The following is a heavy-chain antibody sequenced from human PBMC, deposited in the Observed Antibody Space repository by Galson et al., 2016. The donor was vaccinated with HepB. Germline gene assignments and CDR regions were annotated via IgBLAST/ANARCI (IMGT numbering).Heavy chain of an antibody. Sequence: SVKVSCKASGYTFTSYGISWVRQAPGQGLEWMGWISAYNGNTHNAQKLQGRATMTTDTSTSTAYMELRSLRSDDTAVYFCAREEQQLVQAFDYWGQGTLVTVSS. V-gene: IGHV1-18*04. CDR3: AREEQQLVQAFDY. CDR1: GYTFTSYG. D-gene: IGHD6-13*01. CDR2: ISAYNGNT. J-gene: IGHJ4*02.